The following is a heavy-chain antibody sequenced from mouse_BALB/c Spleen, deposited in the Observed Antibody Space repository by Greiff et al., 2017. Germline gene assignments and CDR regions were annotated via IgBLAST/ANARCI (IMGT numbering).Heavy chain of an antibody. CDR2: ISYSGST. J-gene: IGHJ4*01. CDR3: ARFGDAMDY. Sequence: EVKLQESGPGLVKPSQSLSLTYTVTGYSITSDYAWNWIRQFPGNKLEWMGYISYSGSTSYNPSLKSRISITRDTSKNQFFLQLNSVTTEDTATYYCARFGDAMDYWGQGTSVTVSS. D-gene: IGHD3-1*01. V-gene: IGHV3-2*02. CDR1: GYSITSDYA.